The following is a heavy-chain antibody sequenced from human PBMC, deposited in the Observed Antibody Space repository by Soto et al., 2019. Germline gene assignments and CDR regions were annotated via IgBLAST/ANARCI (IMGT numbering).Heavy chain of an antibody. CDR1: GYPFTGSY. CDR3: VRDGGNYHFDY. D-gene: IGHD1-7*01. CDR2: IICSSGAT. J-gene: IGHJ4*02. Sequence: QVQLVQSGAEVKKSGASVKISCKASGYPFTGSYLHWVRQAPGKGPEWMGRIICSSGATIYAQNLQDRVTLTRDTFTSTAYMELTSLTSEDTAVYFCVRDGGNYHFDYWGRGTLVTVSS. V-gene: IGHV1-46*01.